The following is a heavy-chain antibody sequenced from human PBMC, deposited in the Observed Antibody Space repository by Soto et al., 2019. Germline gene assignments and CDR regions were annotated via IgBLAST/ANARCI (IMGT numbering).Heavy chain of an antibody. CDR3: ASGSKTSLHYYYSYGMDV. J-gene: IGHJ6*04. CDR2: INAGNGNT. D-gene: IGHD1-26*01. V-gene: IGHV1-3*01. CDR1: RYTHTSNS. Sequence: SKASRYTHTSNSLHSAHHSKRQRLEGMGWINAGNGNTKYSQRFQGRVTITRDTSASTAYMELSSLRPEDTAVYYCASGSKTSLHYYYSYGMDVWCKGPTVTAFS.